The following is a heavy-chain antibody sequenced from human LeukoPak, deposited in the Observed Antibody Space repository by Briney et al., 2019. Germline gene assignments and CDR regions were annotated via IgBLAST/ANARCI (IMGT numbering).Heavy chain of an antibody. D-gene: IGHD2-2*01. Sequence: GGSLRLSCAASGFAFNTYAMNWVRQAPGRGLEWVSVISGGGDSTRYADSVKGRFTISRDNSKNTLYLQMNGLRAEDTAVYYCTKAGCTGTSCYSNYWGQGTLVTISS. CDR1: GFAFNTYA. CDR2: ISGGGDST. CDR3: TKAGCTGTSCYSNY. J-gene: IGHJ4*02. V-gene: IGHV3-23*01.